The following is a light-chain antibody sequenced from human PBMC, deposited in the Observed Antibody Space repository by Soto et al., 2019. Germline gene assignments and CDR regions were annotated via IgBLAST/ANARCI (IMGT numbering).Light chain of an antibody. V-gene: IGKV3-20*01. Sequence: EIVLTQSPGTLSLSPGERATLSCRASQSISSTYLAWYQQKPGQAPRLLIYGTSNRATGIPDRFGGTGSGTDFTLTISRLEPEDFAVYYCQQYGTSPLTFGGGTKVEI. CDR3: QQYGTSPLT. CDR2: GTS. J-gene: IGKJ4*01. CDR1: QSISSTY.